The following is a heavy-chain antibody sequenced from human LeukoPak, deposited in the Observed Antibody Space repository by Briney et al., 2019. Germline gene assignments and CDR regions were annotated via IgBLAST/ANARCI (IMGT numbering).Heavy chain of an antibody. J-gene: IGHJ4*02. CDR2: INPNSGGT. Sequence: VASVKVSCKASGYIFSNYGITWVRQAPGQGLEWMGWINPNSGGTNYAQKFQGRVTMTRDTSISTAYMELSRLRSDDTAVYYCARGYLSNQWLVPRREREYYFDYWGQGTLVTVSS. V-gene: IGHV1-2*02. CDR3: ARGYLSNQWLVPRREREYYFDY. D-gene: IGHD6-19*01. CDR1: GYIFSNYG.